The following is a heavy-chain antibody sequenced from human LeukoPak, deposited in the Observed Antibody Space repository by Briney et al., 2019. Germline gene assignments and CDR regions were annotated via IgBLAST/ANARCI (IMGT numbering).Heavy chain of an antibody. CDR3: AKDKGIAVAGRPPQAEYFQH. CDR2: ISGSGGST. CDR1: GFTFSDYY. J-gene: IGHJ1*01. V-gene: IGHV3-23*01. D-gene: IGHD6-19*01. Sequence: PGGSLRLFCAASGFTFSDYYMSWVRQAPGKGLEWVSAISGSGGSTYYADSVKGRFTISRDNSKNTLYLQMNSLRAEDTAVYYCAKDKGIAVAGRPPQAEYFQHWGQGTLVTVSS.